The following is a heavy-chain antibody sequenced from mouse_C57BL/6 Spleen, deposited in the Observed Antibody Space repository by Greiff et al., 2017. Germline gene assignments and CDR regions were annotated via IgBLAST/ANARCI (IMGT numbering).Heavy chain of an antibody. D-gene: IGHD4-1*01. CDR1: GYAFTNYL. V-gene: IGHV1-54*01. CDR3: ARGELGRYYYAMDY. CDR2: INPGSGGT. Sequence: VQLQQSGAELVRPGTSVKVSCKASGYAFTNYLMEWVKQRPGQGLEWIGVINPGSGGTNYNEKFKGKATLTADKSSSTAYMQLSSLTSEDSAVYFCARGELGRYYYAMDYWGKGTSVTVSS. J-gene: IGHJ4*01.